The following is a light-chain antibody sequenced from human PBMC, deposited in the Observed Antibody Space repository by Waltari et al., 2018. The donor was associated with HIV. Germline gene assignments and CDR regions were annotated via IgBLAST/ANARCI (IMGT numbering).Light chain of an antibody. J-gene: IGLJ2*01. Sequence: SYELTQPPSVSVSPVQAARITCSGDALPNKYAYWYQQKSGQAPVLVIYEDSERPSGIPERFSGSSSGTMATLTISGAQVEDEADYYCYSTDSSGYPLFGGGTKLTVL. CDR3: YSTDSSGYPL. V-gene: IGLV3-10*01. CDR1: ALPNKY. CDR2: EDS.